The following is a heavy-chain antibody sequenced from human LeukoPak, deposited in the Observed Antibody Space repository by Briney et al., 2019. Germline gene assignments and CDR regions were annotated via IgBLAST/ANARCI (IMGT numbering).Heavy chain of an antibody. CDR3: ARGGVYSSSSADY. V-gene: IGHV1-2*02. Sequence: ASVKVSRKASGYTFNSFFIHWVRRAPGQGLEWMGWINPNSGGVNYAQTFQGRIALTRDTSATTVYMELTSLTSDDTAVYYCARGGVYSSSSADYWGLGTLVTVSS. D-gene: IGHD6-6*01. CDR2: INPNSGGV. CDR1: GYTFNSFF. J-gene: IGHJ4*02.